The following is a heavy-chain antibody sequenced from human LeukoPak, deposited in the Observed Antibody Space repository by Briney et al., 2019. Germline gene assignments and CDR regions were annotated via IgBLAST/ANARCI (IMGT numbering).Heavy chain of an antibody. CDR1: GYTFTGYY. V-gene: IGHV1-2*02. J-gene: IGHJ3*02. Sequence: ASVKVSCKASGYTFTGYYMHWVRQAPGQGLEWMGWINPNSGGTNYAQKFQGGVTMTRDTYISTAYMELSRLRSDDTAVYYCARYVYCSSTSCYVKNAFDIWGQGTMVTVSS. D-gene: IGHD2-2*01. CDR3: ARYVYCSSTSCYVKNAFDI. CDR2: INPNSGGT.